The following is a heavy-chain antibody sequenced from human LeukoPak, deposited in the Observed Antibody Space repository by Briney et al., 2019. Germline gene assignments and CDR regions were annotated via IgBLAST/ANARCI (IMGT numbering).Heavy chain of an antibody. V-gene: IGHV5-51*01. CDR2: IYPDDSDT. CDR3: TRRVGSSAYSDY. D-gene: IGHD6-25*01. Sequence: PGESLKISCKGSGYIFTNYWIDWVRQMPGKRLEWMGSIYPDDSDTRYSPSFQGQVTISADKSISTANLQWSSLKASDTAMYYCTRRVGSSAYSDYWGQGTLVTVSS. J-gene: IGHJ4*02. CDR1: GYIFTNYW.